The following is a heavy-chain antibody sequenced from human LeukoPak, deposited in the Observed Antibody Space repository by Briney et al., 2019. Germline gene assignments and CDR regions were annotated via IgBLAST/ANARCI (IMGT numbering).Heavy chain of an antibody. Sequence: AASVKVSCKASGYTLTSYDINWVRQATGQGLEWMGWMNPNSGNTGYAQKFQGRVTMTRNTSISTAYMELSSLRSEDTAVYYCARTLHTHSSWSLYYYYYGMDVWGQGTTVTVSS. V-gene: IGHV1-8*01. CDR2: MNPNSGNT. J-gene: IGHJ6*02. CDR3: ARTLHTHSSWSLYYYYYGMDV. CDR1: GYTLTSYD. D-gene: IGHD6-13*01.